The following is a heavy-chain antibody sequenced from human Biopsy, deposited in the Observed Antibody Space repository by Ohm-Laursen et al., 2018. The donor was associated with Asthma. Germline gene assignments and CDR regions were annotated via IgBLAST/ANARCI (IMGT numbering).Heavy chain of an antibody. J-gene: IGHJ4*02. V-gene: IGHV1-24*01. CDR2: HDHEEGGT. D-gene: IGHD4-17*01. Sequence: ASVEVSCMISGYSLTDLSMHWVRQAPGQGLEWMGGHDHEEGGTVNARRFQGRVTMTEDTSTDTAYMELSSLSSDDTAVYYCASDFPKDYVRYNFQFWGQGTLVTVSS. CDR3: ASDFPKDYVRYNFQF. CDR1: GYSLTDLS.